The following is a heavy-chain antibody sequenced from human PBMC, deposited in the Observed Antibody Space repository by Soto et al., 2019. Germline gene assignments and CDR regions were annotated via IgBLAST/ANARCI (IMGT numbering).Heavy chain of an antibody. D-gene: IGHD3-10*01. CDR3: ASRPLITMVRGVWNYYYYGKDV. V-gene: IGHV3-23*01. CDR2: ISGSGGST. J-gene: IGHJ6*02. Sequence: GGSLRLSCAASGFTFSSYAMSWVRQAPGKGLEWVSAISGSGGSTYYADSVKGRFTISRDNSKNTLYLQMNSLRAEDTAVYYCASRPLITMVRGVWNYYYYGKDVWGQGTTVTVSS. CDR1: GFTFSSYA.